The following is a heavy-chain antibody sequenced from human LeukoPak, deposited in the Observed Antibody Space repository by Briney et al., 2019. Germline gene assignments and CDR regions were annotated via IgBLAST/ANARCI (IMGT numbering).Heavy chain of an antibody. D-gene: IGHD2-8*01. Sequence: GGSLRLSCAASGFTFSSYWMTWVRQAPGKGLEWVANIKQDGSETYYVDSVKRRFTVSRDNAKNSLYLQLSSLVAEDTAVYYCATRYCTIPACRASSYHCMDNWGKGTTVTVSS. V-gene: IGHV3-7*01. J-gene: IGHJ6*03. CDR3: ATRYCTIPACRASSYHCMDN. CDR1: GFTFSSYW. CDR2: IKQDGSET.